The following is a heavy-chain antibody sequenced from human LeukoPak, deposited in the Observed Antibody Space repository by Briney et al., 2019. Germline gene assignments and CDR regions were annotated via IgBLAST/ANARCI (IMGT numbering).Heavy chain of an antibody. J-gene: IGHJ5*02. V-gene: IGHV1-8*01. CDR2: MNPNSGNT. CDR1: GYTFTSYD. CDR3: ARGPYSDILTGYYPPPNWFGP. D-gene: IGHD3-9*01. Sequence: ASVKVSCKASGYTFTSYDINWVRQATGQGLEWMGWMNPNSGNTGYAQKFQGRVTMTRNTSISTAYMELSSLRSEDTAVYYCARGPYSDILTGYYPPPNWFGPWGQGTLVTVSS.